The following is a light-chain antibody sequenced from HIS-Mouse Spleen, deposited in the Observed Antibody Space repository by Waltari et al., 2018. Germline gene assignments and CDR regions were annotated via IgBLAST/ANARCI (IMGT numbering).Light chain of an antibody. CDR1: SSDVGSYNL. V-gene: IGLV2-23*01. CDR3: CSYAGSSTVV. Sequence: QSALTQPASVSGSPGQSITISCTGTSSDVGSYNLLPWYQQHPGQAPKLMIYDGSKRPSGVSNRFSGSKSGNTASLTISGLQAEDEADYYCCSYAGSSTVVFGGGTKLTVL. CDR2: DGS. J-gene: IGLJ2*01.